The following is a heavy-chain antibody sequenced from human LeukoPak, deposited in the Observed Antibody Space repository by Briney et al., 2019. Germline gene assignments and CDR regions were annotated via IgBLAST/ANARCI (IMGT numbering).Heavy chain of an antibody. J-gene: IGHJ4*02. CDR2: IPYDGSNK. CDR1: GFTFSRYA. Sequence: GGSLRLSCAASGFTFSRYAMHWVRQAPGKGLEWVAVIPYDGSNKYYADSVEGRFTISRDNSKNTLYLLMNSLRAEDTAVYYCAREPIFLEYYFDYWGQGTRVTVSS. D-gene: IGHD3-9*01. CDR3: AREPIFLEYYFDY. V-gene: IGHV3-30-3*01.